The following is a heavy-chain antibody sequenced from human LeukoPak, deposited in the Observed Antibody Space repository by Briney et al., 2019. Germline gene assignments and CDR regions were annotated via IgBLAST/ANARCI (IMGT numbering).Heavy chain of an antibody. CDR3: ARGSDFWSGFYYYYYYMDV. CDR1: GFTFDDYG. V-gene: IGHV3-20*04. D-gene: IGHD3-3*01. Sequence: PGGSLRLSCAASGFTFDDYGMSWVRQAPGKGLEWVSGINWNGGSTGYADSVKGRFTISRDNAKNSLYLQMNSLRAEDTALYYCARGSDFWSGFYYYYYYMDVWGKGTTVTVS. CDR2: INWNGGST. J-gene: IGHJ6*03.